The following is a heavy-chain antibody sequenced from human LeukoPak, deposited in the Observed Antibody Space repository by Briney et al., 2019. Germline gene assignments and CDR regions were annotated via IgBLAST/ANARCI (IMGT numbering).Heavy chain of an antibody. V-gene: IGHV4-61*02. CDR1: GGSISSGSYY. Sequence: SETLSLTCTVSGGSISSGSYYWSWIRQPAGKGLEWIGRIYTSGSTNYNPSLKSRVTISVDTSKNQFSLKLSSVTAADTAVYYCARGSPMVFFDYWGQGTLVTVSS. CDR3: ARGSPMVFFDY. J-gene: IGHJ4*02. D-gene: IGHD3-10*01. CDR2: IYTSGST.